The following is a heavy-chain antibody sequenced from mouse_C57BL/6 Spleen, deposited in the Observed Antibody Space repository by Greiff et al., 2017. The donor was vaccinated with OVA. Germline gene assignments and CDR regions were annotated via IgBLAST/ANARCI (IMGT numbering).Heavy chain of an antibody. D-gene: IGHD2-1*01. CDR1: GFSLPSYG. J-gene: IGHJ4*01. V-gene: IGHV2-9*01. CDR3: AKRDCNFPMDY. CDR2: IWGGGST. Sequence: VMLVESGPGLVAPSQSLSITCTVSGFSLPSYGVDWVRQPPGKGLEWLGVIWGGGSTNYNSALMSSLSISKDNSKSHDFLKMNSLQTDDAAMYYYAKRDCNFPMDYWGQGTSVTVSS.